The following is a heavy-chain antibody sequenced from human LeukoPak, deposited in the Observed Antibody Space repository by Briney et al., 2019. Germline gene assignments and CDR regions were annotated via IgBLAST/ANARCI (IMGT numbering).Heavy chain of an antibody. CDR2: ISGSGGST. Sequence: GGSLRLSCAASGFTFSSYAMCWVRQAPGKGLEWVSAISGSGGSTYYADSVKGRFTISRDNSKNTLYLQMNSLRAEDTAVYYCAKDRRYYDTGGYFDLWGRGTLVTVSS. CDR1: GFTFSSYA. J-gene: IGHJ2*01. CDR3: AKDRRYYDTGGYFDL. V-gene: IGHV3-23*01. D-gene: IGHD3-22*01.